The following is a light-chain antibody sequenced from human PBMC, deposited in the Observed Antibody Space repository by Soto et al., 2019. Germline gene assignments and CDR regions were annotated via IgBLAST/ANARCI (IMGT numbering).Light chain of an antibody. CDR3: SSYTSISTYV. CDR1: SSDVGGYNY. CDR2: EVS. Sequence: ALTQPPSASGSPGQSVTISCTGTSSDVGGYNYVSWYQQHPGKAPKLMIYEVSKRPSGVPDRFSGSKSGNTASLTVSGLQAEDEADYYCSSYTSISTYVFGTGTKVT. V-gene: IGLV2-8*01. J-gene: IGLJ1*01.